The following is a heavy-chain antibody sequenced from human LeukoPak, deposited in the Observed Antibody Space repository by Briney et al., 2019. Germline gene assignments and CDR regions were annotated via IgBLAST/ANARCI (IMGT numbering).Heavy chain of an antibody. D-gene: IGHD2-2*01. CDR2: IYHSGST. Sequence: SETLSLTCTVSGGSMRSYYWSWIRQPPGKGLEWIGSIYHSGSTYYKPSLKSRVIISVDMSKNQFFLNLNSVTATDTAMYYCARHPADIVLVPGARGWFDPWGQGTLVTVSS. CDR3: ARHPADIVLVPGARGWFDP. CDR1: GGSMRSYY. J-gene: IGHJ5*02. V-gene: IGHV4-59*05.